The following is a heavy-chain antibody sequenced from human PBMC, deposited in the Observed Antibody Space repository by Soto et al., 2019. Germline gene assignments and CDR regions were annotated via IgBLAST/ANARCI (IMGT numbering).Heavy chain of an antibody. Sequence: QVQLVESGGGVVQPGRSLRLSCAASGFTFSSYGMHWVRQAPGKGLVWVAVISYDGSNKYYADSVKGRFTISRDNSKNTLYLQMNSLRAEDTAVYYCAKDLNVLRYFDWFIDYWGQGTLVTVSS. D-gene: IGHD3-9*01. J-gene: IGHJ4*02. V-gene: IGHV3-30*18. CDR1: GFTFSSYG. CDR2: ISYDGSNK. CDR3: AKDLNVLRYFDWFIDY.